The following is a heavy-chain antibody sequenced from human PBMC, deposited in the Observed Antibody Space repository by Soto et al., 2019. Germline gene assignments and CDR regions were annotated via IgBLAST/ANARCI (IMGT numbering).Heavy chain of an antibody. Sequence: PGGSLRLSCASSVFTFSNYGMSWVRHSPGKGLEWVSALPEIGTNTYYADSVKGRFTISRDNSKNTLFLQINNLRAGDTAVYYCAKKSGVGDNWYFEYWGQGTLGIVSS. CDR3: AKKSGVGDNWYFEY. J-gene: IGHJ4*02. CDR1: VFTFSNYG. V-gene: IGHV3-23*01. D-gene: IGHD1-20*01. CDR2: LPEIGTNT.